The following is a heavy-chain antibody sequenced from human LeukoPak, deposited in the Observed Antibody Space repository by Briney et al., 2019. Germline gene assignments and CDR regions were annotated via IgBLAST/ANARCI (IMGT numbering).Heavy chain of an antibody. CDR1: GFTFSSYW. J-gene: IGHJ4*02. Sequence: PGGSLRLSCAASGFTFSSYWVSWVRQAPGKGLEWVANIKQDGSEKYYVDSVKGRFTISRDNAKNSLYLQMNSLRAEDTAVYYCARATLKVGAYPIQYFDYWGQGTLVTVSS. CDR2: IKQDGSEK. V-gene: IGHV3-7*01. D-gene: IGHD1-26*01. CDR3: ARATLKVGAYPIQYFDY.